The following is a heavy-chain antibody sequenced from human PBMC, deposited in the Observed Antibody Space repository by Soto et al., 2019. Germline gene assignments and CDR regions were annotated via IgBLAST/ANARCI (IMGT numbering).Heavy chain of an antibody. V-gene: IGHV3-21*02. CDR1: GFSFSTYN. J-gene: IGHJ4*02. Sequence: EVQVVESGGGLVKPGGSLRLSCATSGFSFSTYNMNWVRQAPGKGLEWVSSINGRSNYKYYTDSVKGRFAISSDNPKNSLYLQMDSLRVEDTAVYYCVREGGLVGSHSAFDYWGQGTLVTVSS. D-gene: IGHD1-26*01. CDR2: INGRSNYK. CDR3: VREGGLVGSHSAFDY.